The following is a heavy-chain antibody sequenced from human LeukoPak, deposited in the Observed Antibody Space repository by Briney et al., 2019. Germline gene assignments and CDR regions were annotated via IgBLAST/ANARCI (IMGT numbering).Heavy chain of an antibody. CDR3: AREDFYDSGSNDY. V-gene: IGHV1-8*03. Sequence: ASVKVSCKASGYSFTNYDINWVRQATGQGLEWMGWMNPNSGITAYAQKFQGRVTITRNPSISTAYMELSSLRSEDTAVYYCAREDFYDSGSNDYWGQGTLVTVSS. CDR1: GYSFTNYD. J-gene: IGHJ4*02. D-gene: IGHD3-22*01. CDR2: MNPNSGIT.